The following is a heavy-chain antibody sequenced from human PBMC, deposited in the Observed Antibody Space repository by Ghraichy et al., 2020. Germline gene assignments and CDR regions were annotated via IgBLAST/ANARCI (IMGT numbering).Heavy chain of an antibody. CDR1: GYTFTSYA. D-gene: IGHD7-27*01. Sequence: ASVKVSCKASGYTFTSYAMHWVRQAPGQRLEWMGWINAGNGNTKYSQKFQGRVTITRDTSASTAYMELSSLRSEDTAVYYCARNILGIDSTLGPFDYWGQGTLVTVSS. CDR3: ARNILGIDSTLGPFDY. CDR2: INAGNGNT. V-gene: IGHV1-3*01. J-gene: IGHJ4*02.